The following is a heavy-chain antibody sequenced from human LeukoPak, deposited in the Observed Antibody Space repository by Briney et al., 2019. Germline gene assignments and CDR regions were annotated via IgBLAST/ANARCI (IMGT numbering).Heavy chain of an antibody. CDR1: GGSISSSSYY. CDR3: ARDPTAARRKGQRGFDY. Sequence: SETLSLTCTVSGGSISSSSYYWGWIRQPPGKGLEWIGEIYHSGSTNYNPSLKSRVTISVDKSKNQFSLKLSSVTAADTAVYYCARDPTAARRKGQRGFDYWGQGTLVTVSS. D-gene: IGHD6-6*01. V-gene: IGHV4-39*07. J-gene: IGHJ4*02. CDR2: IYHSGST.